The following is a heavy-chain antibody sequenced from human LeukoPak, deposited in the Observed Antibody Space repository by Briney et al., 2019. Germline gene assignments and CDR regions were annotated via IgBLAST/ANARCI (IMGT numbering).Heavy chain of an antibody. CDR1: GYTFTSYG. Sequence: ASVTVSCKASGYTFTSYGISWVRQAPGQGLEWMGWISAYNGNTNYAQKLQGRVTMTTDTSTSTAYMELRSLISDDTAVYYCAKARGLGIVGAHFDYWGQGTLVTVSS. V-gene: IGHV1-18*01. D-gene: IGHD1-26*01. CDR3: AKARGLGIVGAHFDY. J-gene: IGHJ4*02. CDR2: ISAYNGNT.